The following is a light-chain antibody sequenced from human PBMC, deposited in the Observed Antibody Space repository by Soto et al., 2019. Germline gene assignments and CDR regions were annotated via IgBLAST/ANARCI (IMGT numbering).Light chain of an antibody. Sequence: IVLTQSASPLSLSAGERATLSCGASQSVSSYLAWYQQKPGQVPRLLIYHASRRAIGIPERFSGSGYGTDFNLTVSRLEPEDFAVYYCQQYASSPITFGQGTRLEIK. CDR1: QSVSSY. CDR3: QQYASSPIT. V-gene: IGKV3D-20*01. CDR2: HAS. J-gene: IGKJ5*01.